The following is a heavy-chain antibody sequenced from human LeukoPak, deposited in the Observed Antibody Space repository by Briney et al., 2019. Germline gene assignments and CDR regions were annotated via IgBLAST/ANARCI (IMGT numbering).Heavy chain of an antibody. Sequence: GASVKVSCKASGYTFTGYYMHWVRQAPGQGLEWMGWINPNSGGTNYAQKFQGRVTITRDTSISTAYMELSGLRSDDTAVYYCAGNGGSSSWYGFDRYYYMDVWGKGTTVTVSS. CDR2: INPNSGGT. V-gene: IGHV1-2*02. J-gene: IGHJ6*03. CDR3: AGNGGSSSWYGFDRYYYMDV. D-gene: IGHD6-13*01. CDR1: GYTFTGYY.